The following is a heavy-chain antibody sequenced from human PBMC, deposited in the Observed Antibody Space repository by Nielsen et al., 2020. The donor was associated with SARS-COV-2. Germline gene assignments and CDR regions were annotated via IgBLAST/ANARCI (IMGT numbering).Heavy chain of an antibody. J-gene: IGHJ6*04. CDR1: GSSFTGYY. D-gene: IGHD1-26*01. CDR3: ASQRYHRRHSRDYDYGLGD. Sequence: SETLSLTCALYGSSFTGYYWTWIRQSPGKGPEWIGRIVHYESAHYNPSLKSRLTMSIDTSKKQFSLKLSSVTAADTATYYCASQRYHRRHSRDYDYGLGDRGKGTTVIVSS. V-gene: IGHV4-34*12. CDR2: IVHYESA.